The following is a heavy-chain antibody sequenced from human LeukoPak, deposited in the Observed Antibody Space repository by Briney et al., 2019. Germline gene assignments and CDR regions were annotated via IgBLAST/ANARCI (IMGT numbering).Heavy chain of an antibody. CDR2: VIPIFGTA. J-gene: IGHJ4*02. D-gene: IGHD3-22*01. CDR1: GGTYSSYA. CDR3: ARDGRNYYYDSSGYYAFAY. Sequence: ASVKVSCKASGGTYSSYATSWVRQAPGQGLEWMGGVIPIFGTANYAQKFQGRVTITTDESTITAYMELSSLRSEDTAVYYCARDGRNYYYDSSGYYAFAYWGQGTLVTVSS. V-gene: IGHV1-69*05.